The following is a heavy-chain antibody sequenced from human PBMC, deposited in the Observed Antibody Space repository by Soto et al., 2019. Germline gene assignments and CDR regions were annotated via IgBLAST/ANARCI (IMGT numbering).Heavy chain of an antibody. D-gene: IGHD3-10*01. CDR2: IYYSGST. J-gene: IGHJ6*03. CDR1: GVSISSYY. CDR3: ARQGLAHYYGSGSYPFRYSSYYYMDV. Sequence: SDTLSLTCTVSGVSISSYYWSWIRQPPGKGLEWIGYIYYSGSTNYNPSLKSRVTISVDTSKNQFSLKLSSVTAADTAVYYCARQGLAHYYGSGSYPFRYSSYYYMDVWGKGTTVTVSS. V-gene: IGHV4-59*08.